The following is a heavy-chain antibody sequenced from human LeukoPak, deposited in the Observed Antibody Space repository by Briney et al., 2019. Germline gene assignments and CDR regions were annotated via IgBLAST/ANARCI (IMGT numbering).Heavy chain of an antibody. CDR2: ISGSGGST. CDR3: ARDLTSSTWAFDY. D-gene: IGHD6-13*01. Sequence: SGGSLRLSCAASGFTFSSYAMSWVRQAPGKGLEWVSAISGSGGSTYYADSVKGRFTISRDNSKNTLYLQMNSLRAEDTAVYFCARDLTSSTWAFDYWGQGTLVTVSS. J-gene: IGHJ4*02. CDR1: GFTFSSYA. V-gene: IGHV3-23*01.